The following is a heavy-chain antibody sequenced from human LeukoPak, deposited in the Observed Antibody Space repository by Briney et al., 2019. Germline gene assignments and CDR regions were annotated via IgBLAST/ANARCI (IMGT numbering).Heavy chain of an antibody. Sequence: SETLSLTCTVSGGSISSSNYYWGWIRQPPGKGLEWIGSIYYSGSTYYNPSLKSRLTISVDTSENQFSLKLRSVTATDTAVYYCARRGIGYCSSSSCPNAFDIWGQGTMVTVSS. CDR3: ARRGIGYCSSSSCPNAFDI. D-gene: IGHD2-2*01. CDR2: IYYSGST. V-gene: IGHV4-39*01. J-gene: IGHJ3*02. CDR1: GGSISSSNYY.